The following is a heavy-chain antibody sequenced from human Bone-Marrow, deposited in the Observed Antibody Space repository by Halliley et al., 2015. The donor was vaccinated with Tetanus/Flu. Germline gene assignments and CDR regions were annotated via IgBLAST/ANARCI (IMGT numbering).Heavy chain of an antibody. CDR3: ARDRAISVSSLDY. V-gene: IGHV1-18*01. Sequence: LEWMGWISALDGHTNHVQKFQGRVPLTTDASTSTAYMELRSLRSDDTAVYYCARDRAISVSSLDYWGQGTLVTVSS. CDR2: ISALDGHT. J-gene: IGHJ4*02. D-gene: IGHD6-19*01.